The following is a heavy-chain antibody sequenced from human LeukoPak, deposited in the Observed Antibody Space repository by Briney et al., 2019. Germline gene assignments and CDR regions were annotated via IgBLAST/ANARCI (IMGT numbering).Heavy chain of an antibody. CDR2: IYPSGST. Sequence: SETLSLTCTVSGGSISSYYWSWVRQPPGKGLEWIGEIYPSGSTNYNPSLKSRVTISVDKSKNQFSLKLSSVTVADTAMYYCATISSPAGRHYWGQGTLVTVSS. J-gene: IGHJ4*02. D-gene: IGHD3-3*02. V-gene: IGHV4-4*02. CDR1: GGSISSYY. CDR3: ATISSPAGRHY.